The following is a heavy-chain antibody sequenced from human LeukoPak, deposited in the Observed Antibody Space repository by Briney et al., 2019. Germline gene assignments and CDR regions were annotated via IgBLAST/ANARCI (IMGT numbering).Heavy chain of an antibody. CDR3: ARVPQGGIVVNYYYGMDV. Sequence: ASVKVSCKASGYTFTGYYMHWVRQAPGQGLEWMGWINPNSGGTNYAQKFQGRVTMTRDTSVSTAYMELSRLRSDDTAVYYCARVPQGGIVVNYYYGMDVWGQGTTVTVSS. V-gene: IGHV1-2*02. CDR2: INPNSGGT. D-gene: IGHD2-2*01. CDR1: GYTFTGYY. J-gene: IGHJ6*02.